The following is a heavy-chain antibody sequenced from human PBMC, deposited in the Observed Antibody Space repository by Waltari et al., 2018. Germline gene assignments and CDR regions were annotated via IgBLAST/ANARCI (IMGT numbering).Heavy chain of an antibody. CDR1: GFTFNKYG. Sequence: VQLVESGGGLVQPGGSLRLSCDASGFTFNKYGFHWVRQVPGKGLEWVAAIWDDGIKKNYAASVKDRFTISRDNSRNVLFLQMNYLTVEDTAVYYCARIRDYWGRGVLVTVSS. CDR2: IWDDGIKK. V-gene: IGHV3-33*08. J-gene: IGHJ4*02. CDR3: ARIRDY.